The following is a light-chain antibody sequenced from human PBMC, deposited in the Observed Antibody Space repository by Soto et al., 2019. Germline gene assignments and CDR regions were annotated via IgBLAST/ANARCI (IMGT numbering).Light chain of an antibody. J-gene: IGLJ2*01. Sequence: QSALTQPPSASGSPGQSVTISCTGTSTDVGGYNYVSWYQQHPGKATKLMMFHVSQRPSGVPDRFSGSKFGNTASLTVSGLQAEDEADYYCASYGGNNNLLFGGGTKVTVL. CDR3: ASYGGNNNLL. CDR2: HVS. CDR1: STDVGGYNY. V-gene: IGLV2-8*01.